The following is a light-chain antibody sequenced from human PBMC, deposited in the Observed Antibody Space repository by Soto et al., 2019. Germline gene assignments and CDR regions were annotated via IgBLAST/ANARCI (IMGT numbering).Light chain of an antibody. J-gene: IGKJ1*01. CDR2: ETS. Sequence: EIVMTQSPATLSVSPGEGATLSCRASESIGSHLAWYQQKPGQAPRLLIYETSTRAPGISARFSGSGSRTELPLTISSLQSEDFAVYYCQQYHYWWTFGQGTRVDIK. V-gene: IGKV3-15*01. CDR3: QQYHYWWT. CDR1: ESIGSH.